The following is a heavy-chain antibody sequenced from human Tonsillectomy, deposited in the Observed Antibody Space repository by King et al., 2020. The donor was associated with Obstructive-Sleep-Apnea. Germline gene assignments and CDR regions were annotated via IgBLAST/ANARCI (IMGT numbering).Heavy chain of an antibody. CDR1: GFSVSNYA. V-gene: IGHV3-30-3*01. D-gene: IGHD6-6*01. CDR2: MSYVGGDT. CDR3: ARPRTRQGSSHIHPLDF. Sequence: VQLVESGGGLFQPGKSLTLSCAASGFSVSNYAVHWVRQAPGKGLEWVSLMSYVGGDTYYADSVRGRFTISKDNSKNMLYLEMDSLRTADTATYYCARPRTRQGSSHIHPLDFWGQGTLVTVSS. J-gene: IGHJ4*02.